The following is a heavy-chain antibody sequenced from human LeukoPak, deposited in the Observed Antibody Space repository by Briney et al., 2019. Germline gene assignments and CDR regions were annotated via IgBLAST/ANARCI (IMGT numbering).Heavy chain of an antibody. Sequence: GGSLRLSCSASGFTFSAYAMHWVRQAPGKRLEYVSAISPDGTSTYYADSVKGRFTISRDNSKNTLYLQMNSLRADDTAIYYYARNQQLGGHSYYYYGMDVWGQGTTVTVSS. CDR2: ISPDGTST. V-gene: IGHV3-64*04. D-gene: IGHD3-16*01. J-gene: IGHJ6*02. CDR1: GFTFSAYA. CDR3: ARNQQLGGHSYYYYGMDV.